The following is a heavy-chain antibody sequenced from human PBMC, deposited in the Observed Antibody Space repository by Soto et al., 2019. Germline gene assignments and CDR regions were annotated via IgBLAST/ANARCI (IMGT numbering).Heavy chain of an antibody. Sequence: LRLSCAASGFTFSSYTMNWVRQAPGKGLEWVSYISSTSTYIYYADSVKGRFTISRDNAKNSLYLQMNSLRAEDTAVYYCARDPRGTHNWFDPWGLGTLVTVSS. CDR2: ISSTSTYI. CDR1: GFTFSSYT. V-gene: IGHV3-21*01. J-gene: IGHJ5*02. CDR3: ARDPRGTHNWFDP. D-gene: IGHD1-1*01.